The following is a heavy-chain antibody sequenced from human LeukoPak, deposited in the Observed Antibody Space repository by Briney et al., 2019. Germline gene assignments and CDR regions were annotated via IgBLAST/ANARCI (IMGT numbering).Heavy chain of an antibody. CDR1: GFTFTNYA. J-gene: IGHJ4*02. Sequence: GGSLRLSCVASGFTFTNYAMSWVRQTTGKGLEWVSVIYSGDNTYYVESVKGRFTISRDNSKNTLFLQMNRLRAEDTAVYYCAGRRVLDASFDYWGQGTLVTVSS. CDR2: IYSGDNT. CDR3: AGRRVLDASFDY. D-gene: IGHD3-16*01. V-gene: IGHV3-66*02.